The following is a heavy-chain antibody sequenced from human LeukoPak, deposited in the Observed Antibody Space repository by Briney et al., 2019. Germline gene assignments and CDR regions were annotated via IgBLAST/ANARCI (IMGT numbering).Heavy chain of an antibody. J-gene: IGHJ5*02. CDR2: IRSKANSYAT. CDR1: GFTFSCSA. Sequence: GGSLKLSCAASGFTFSCSAMHWVRQASGKGLEGVGRIRSKANSYATAYAASVKGRFTISRDDSKNTAYLQMNSLKTEDTAVYYCTSYYCSGGSCYGPWGQGTLVTVSS. D-gene: IGHD2-15*01. V-gene: IGHV3-73*01. CDR3: TSYYCSGGSCYGP.